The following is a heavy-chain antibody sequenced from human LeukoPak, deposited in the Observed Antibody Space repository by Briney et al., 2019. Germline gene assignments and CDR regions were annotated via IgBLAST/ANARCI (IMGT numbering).Heavy chain of an antibody. CDR1: GYTFTSYD. D-gene: IGHD3-10*01. J-gene: IGHJ6*02. CDR3: ARTMVRGVISACDYGMDV. CDR2: MNPNSGNT. V-gene: IGHV1-8*01. Sequence: ASVKVSCKASGYTFTSYDINWVRQATGQGLEWMGWMNPNSGNTGYAQKFQGRVTMTRNTSISTAYMELSSLRSEDTAVYYCARTMVRGVISACDYGMDVWGQGTTVTVSS.